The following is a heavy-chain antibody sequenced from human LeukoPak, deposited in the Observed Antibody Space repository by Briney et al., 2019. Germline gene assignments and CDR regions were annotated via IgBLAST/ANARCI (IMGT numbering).Heavy chain of an antibody. J-gene: IGHJ4*02. V-gene: IGHV3-30-3*01. CDR2: ISYDGSNQ. D-gene: IGHD2-15*01. CDR1: GFTFSSYN. CDR3: ARVKRDCSGGTCYSYGY. Sequence: GSSLRLSCAASGFTFSSYNMHWVRQAPGKGLEWVALISYDGSNQLYADSVRGRFTISRDNSKNTVFLQMNGLRAEDTAVYYCARVKRDCSGGTCYSYGYWGQGTLVTVSS.